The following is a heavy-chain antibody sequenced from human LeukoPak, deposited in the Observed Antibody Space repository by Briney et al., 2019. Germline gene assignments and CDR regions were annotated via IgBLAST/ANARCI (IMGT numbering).Heavy chain of an antibody. CDR2: IRYDGSNK. CDR3: AKDGRRYCSSTSCYSGDY. D-gene: IGHD2-2*01. J-gene: IGHJ4*02. CDR1: GFTFSSYG. V-gene: IGHV3-30*02. Sequence: GGSLRPSCAASGFTFSSYGMHWVRQAPGKGLEWVAFIRYDGSNKYYADSVKGRFTISRDNSKNTLYLQMNSLRAEDTAVYHCAKDGRRYCSSTSCYSGDYWGQGTLVTVSS.